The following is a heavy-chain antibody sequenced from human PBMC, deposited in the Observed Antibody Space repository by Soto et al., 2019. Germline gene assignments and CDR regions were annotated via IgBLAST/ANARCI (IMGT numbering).Heavy chain of an antibody. Sequence: PSQTLSLTCAISGDSVSSNSAAWNWIRQSPSRGLEWLGRTYYRSKWYNDYAVSVKSRITINPDTSKNQFSLQLNSVTPEDTAVDYCERDLYQPRGQSCFDPWGQETLFTVSS. D-gene: IGHD2-2*01. V-gene: IGHV6-1*01. CDR3: ERDLYQPRGQSCFDP. J-gene: IGHJ5*02. CDR1: GDSVSSNSAA. CDR2: TYYRSKWYN.